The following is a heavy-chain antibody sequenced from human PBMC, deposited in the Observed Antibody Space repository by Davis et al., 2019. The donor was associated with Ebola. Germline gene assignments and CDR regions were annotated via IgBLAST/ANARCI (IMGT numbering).Heavy chain of an antibody. CDR3: ARDVAS. D-gene: IGHD5-12*01. V-gene: IGHV4-59*01. CDR2: VYYNGDA. J-gene: IGHJ5*02. Sequence: SETLSLTCIVSGGSISTYCWSWIRQPPGRGLEYIGYVYYNGDADYNPSLNSRVAISVDTSENQLSLKLSSVTAADTAVYYCARDVASWGQGTLVTVSS. CDR1: GGSISTYC.